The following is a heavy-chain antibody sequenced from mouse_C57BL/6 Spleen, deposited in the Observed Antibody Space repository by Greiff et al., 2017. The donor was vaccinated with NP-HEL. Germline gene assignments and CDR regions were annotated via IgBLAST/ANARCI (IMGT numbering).Heavy chain of an antibody. CDR3: ARVAGGYYGSSPFWYFDV. V-gene: IGHV5-4*01. CDR1: GFTFSSYA. Sequence: EVQRVESGGGLVKPGGSLKLSCAASGFTFSSYAMSWVRQTPEKRLEWVATISDGGSSTYYPDNVKGRLTISRDNAKNNLYLQMSHLKSEDPAMYYCARVAGGYYGSSPFWYFDVWGTGTTVTVSS. CDR2: ISDGGSST. D-gene: IGHD1-1*01. J-gene: IGHJ1*03.